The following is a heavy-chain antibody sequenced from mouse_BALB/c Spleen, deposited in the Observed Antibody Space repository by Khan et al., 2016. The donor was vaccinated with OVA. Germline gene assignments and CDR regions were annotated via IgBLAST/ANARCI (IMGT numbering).Heavy chain of an antibody. V-gene: IGHV5-6*01. CDR2: ISSGGHYT. Sequence: EVQGVESGGDLVKPGGSLKLSCAASGFTFSTYGMSWVRQTPDMRLEWVATISSGGHYTYYPDSVKGRFTISRDNAKNTLYLQMSSLKSEDTAIYYGARLAYYYNSEGFAYWGQGTLVTVSA. D-gene: IGHD1-1*02. CDR1: GFTFSTYG. J-gene: IGHJ3*01. CDR3: ARLAYYYNSEGFAY.